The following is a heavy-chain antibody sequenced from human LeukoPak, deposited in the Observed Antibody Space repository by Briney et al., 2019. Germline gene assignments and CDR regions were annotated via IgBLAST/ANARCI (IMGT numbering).Heavy chain of an antibody. D-gene: IGHD1-26*01. V-gene: IGHV4-39*01. CDR3: AQKWELHFDY. CDR1: GGSISSGGYY. Sequence: SQTLSLTCTVSGGSISSGGYYWSWIRQPPGKGLEWIGSIYYSGSTYYNPSLKSRVTISVDTSKNQFSLKLSSVTAADTAVYYCAQKWELHFDYWGQGTLVTVSS. CDR2: IYYSGST. J-gene: IGHJ4*02.